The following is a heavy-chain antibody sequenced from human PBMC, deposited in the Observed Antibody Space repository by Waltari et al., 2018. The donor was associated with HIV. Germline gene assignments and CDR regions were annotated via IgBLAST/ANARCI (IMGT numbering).Heavy chain of an antibody. V-gene: IGHV2-5*02. D-gene: IGHD3-22*01. Sequence: QITLKESGPTLVKPTQTLTLTCTFSGFSLSTSGVGVGWIRQPPGKALEWLALIYWDDDKRYIPALKSRPTITKDTAKSQVVLTMTNMDPVDTATYYCANSRDYYDSSGYCVDYWGQGTLVTVSS. CDR3: ANSRDYYDSSGYCVDY. CDR1: GFSLSTSGVG. J-gene: IGHJ4*02. CDR2: IYWDDDK.